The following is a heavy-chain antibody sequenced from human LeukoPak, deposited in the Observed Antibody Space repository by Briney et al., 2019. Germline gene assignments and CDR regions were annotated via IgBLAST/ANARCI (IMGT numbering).Heavy chain of an antibody. V-gene: IGHV3-23*01. D-gene: IGHD4-23*01. CDR2: ISGSSGST. CDR3: AKDRGNSQPFDP. J-gene: IGHJ5*02. CDR1: GFTFSSFA. Sequence: GGSLRLSCGASGFTFSSFAMSWVRQAPGKGLEWVSSISGSSGSTYYAGSVKGRFTISRDNSKNTLFLQMNSLRIEDTAVYYCAKDRGNSQPFDPWGQGTQVTVSS.